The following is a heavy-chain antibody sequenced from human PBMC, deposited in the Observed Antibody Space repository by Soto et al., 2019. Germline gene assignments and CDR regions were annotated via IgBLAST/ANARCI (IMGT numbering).Heavy chain of an antibody. CDR3: AGSVRPLSWFDP. D-gene: IGHD3-10*01. V-gene: IGHV3-23*01. J-gene: IGHJ5*02. CDR2: IGGSGASI. CDR1: GFPFSAFA. Sequence: EVQLLESGGDVVQPGGSLRLSCATSGFPFSAFAMNWVRHAPGKGLEWVSGIGGSGASIYYADSVKGRFTISRDNSKNTVYLQMTSLGAEDTAFYYCAGSVRPLSWFDPWGQGTLVTVSS.